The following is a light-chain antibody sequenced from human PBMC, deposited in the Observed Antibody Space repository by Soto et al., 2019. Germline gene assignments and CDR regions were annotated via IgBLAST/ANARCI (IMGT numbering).Light chain of an antibody. Sequence: EIVLTQSPATLSLSPGERATLSCRASQTVSSFLAWYQQKPGQAPRLLIYRASNRATGIPARFSGSGSGTDFTLTISSLESDDFAFYYCQQRSNWPPVNCGRVTKVYIK. CDR3: QQRSNWPPVN. CDR2: RAS. V-gene: IGKV3-11*01. CDR1: QTVSSF. J-gene: IGKJ4*01.